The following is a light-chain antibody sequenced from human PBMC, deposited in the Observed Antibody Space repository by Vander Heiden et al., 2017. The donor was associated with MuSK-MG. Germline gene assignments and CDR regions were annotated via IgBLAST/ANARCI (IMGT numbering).Light chain of an antibody. CDR1: QTLTTY. CDR3: QQSVRTPWT. Sequence: DIQMTQYPSSLSASVGDRVTITCRASQTLTTYLNWYQQKPGRAPKLLIFAASALETGVASRFSGSGSGTDFTLTISGLQTEEFATYYCQQSVRTPWTFGQGTRVEVK. J-gene: IGKJ1*01. V-gene: IGKV1-39*01. CDR2: AAS.